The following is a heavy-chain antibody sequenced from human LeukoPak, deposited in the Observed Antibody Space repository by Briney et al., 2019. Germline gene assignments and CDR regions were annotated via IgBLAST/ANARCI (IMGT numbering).Heavy chain of an antibody. CDR3: ARSAYYYDRGTDY. V-gene: IGHV3-30*02. J-gene: IGHJ4*02. CDR2: IQNDGSNK. Sequence: GGSLRLSYAASGFTVSSNYMSWVRQAPGKGLEWVTFIQNDGSNKQYADSVKGRFTISRDNSKNTLDLQMNSLRGDDTAVYYCARSAYYYDRGTDYWGQGTLVTVSS. D-gene: IGHD3-22*01. CDR1: GFTVSSNY.